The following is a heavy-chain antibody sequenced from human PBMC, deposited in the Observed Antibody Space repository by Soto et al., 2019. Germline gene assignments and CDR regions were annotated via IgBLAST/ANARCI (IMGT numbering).Heavy chain of an antibody. CDR1: GGSISSGGYY. Sequence: PSETLSLTCTVSGGSISSGGYYWSWIRQHPGKGLEWIGYIYYSGSTYYNPSLKSRVTISVDTSKNQFSLKLSSVTAADTAVYYCARDRFDDSSGYYYEGYYYYGMDVWGQGTTVTVSS. CDR3: ARDRFDDSSGYYYEGYYYYGMDV. V-gene: IGHV4-31*03. CDR2: IYYSGST. J-gene: IGHJ6*02. D-gene: IGHD3-22*01.